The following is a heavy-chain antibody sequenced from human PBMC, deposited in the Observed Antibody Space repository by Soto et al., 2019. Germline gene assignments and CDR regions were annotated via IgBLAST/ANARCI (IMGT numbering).Heavy chain of an antibody. CDR1: GYTFTGYY. CDR2: INPNSGGT. D-gene: IGHD3-10*01. J-gene: IGHJ6*02. Sequence: QVQLVQSGAEVKKPGASVKVSCKASGYTFTGYYMHWVRQAPGQGLEWMGWINPNSGGTNYAQKFQGRVTMTRDTSISTAYMELRRLRSDDTAVYYCARGTYYYGSGSYTMDVWGQGTTVTVSS. V-gene: IGHV1-2*02. CDR3: ARGTYYYGSGSYTMDV.